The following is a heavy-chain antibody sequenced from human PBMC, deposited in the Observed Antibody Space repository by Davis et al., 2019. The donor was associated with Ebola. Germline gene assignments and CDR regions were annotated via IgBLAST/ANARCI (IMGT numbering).Heavy chain of an antibody. V-gene: IGHV3-30*18. CDR3: AKALQLAAAGYFAFDY. J-gene: IGHJ4*02. Sequence: GESLKISCAASGFTFSSYGMHWVRQAPGKGLEWVAVISYDGSNKYYADSVKGRFTISRDNSKNTLYLQMNSLRAEDTAVYYCAKALQLAAAGYFAFDYWGQGTLVTVSS. CDR1: GFTFSSYG. D-gene: IGHD6-13*01. CDR2: ISYDGSNK.